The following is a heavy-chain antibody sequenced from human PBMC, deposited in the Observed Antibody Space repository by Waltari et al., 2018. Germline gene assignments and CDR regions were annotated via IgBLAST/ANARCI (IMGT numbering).Heavy chain of an antibody. CDR2: LIPFLDRA. CDR1: GGTFSRDP. D-gene: IGHD6-6*01. CDR3: ARPTGDSTASSNWFDP. J-gene: IGHJ5*02. V-gene: IGHV1-69*04. Sequence: QVQLVQSGAEVKKPGSSVRVSCQASGGTFSRDPISWVRQAPGQGLEWMGRLIPFLDRANYAQRFQGRLTITADKSTNTAYMELASLTSEDTAVYYCARPTGDSTASSNWFDPWGQGTLVTVSS.